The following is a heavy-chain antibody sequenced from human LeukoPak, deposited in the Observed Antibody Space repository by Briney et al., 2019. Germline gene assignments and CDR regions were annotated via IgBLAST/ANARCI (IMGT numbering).Heavy chain of an antibody. CDR2: INQDGSRT. Sequence: GGSLRLSCAASGFTFSSFWMHWVRQAPGKGLVWVSHINQDGSRTTYADSVKGRFTISRDNAKNTLYLQMNSLRAEDRAVYYCARGNGHASDIWGQGTMVSVSS. D-gene: IGHD2-8*01. J-gene: IGHJ3*02. CDR3: ARGNGHASDI. CDR1: GFTFSSFW. V-gene: IGHV3-74*01.